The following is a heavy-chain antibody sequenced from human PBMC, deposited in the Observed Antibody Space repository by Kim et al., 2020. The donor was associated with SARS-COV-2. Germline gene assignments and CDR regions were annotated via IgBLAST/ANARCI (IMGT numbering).Heavy chain of an antibody. CDR3: ARSNSDAFDI. CDR1: GGSISSGGYS. Sequence: SETLSLTCAVSGGSISSGGYSWSWIRQPPGKGLEWIGYIYHSGSTYYNPSLKSRVTISVDRSKNQFSLKLSSVTAADTAVYYCARSNSDAFDIWGQGTMVTVSS. V-gene: IGHV4-30-2*01. CDR2: IYHSGST. J-gene: IGHJ3*02. D-gene: IGHD4-4*01.